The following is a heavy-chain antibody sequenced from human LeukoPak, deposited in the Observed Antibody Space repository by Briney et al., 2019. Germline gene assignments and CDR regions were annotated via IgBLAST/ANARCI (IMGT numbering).Heavy chain of an antibody. V-gene: IGHV4-59*01. CDR1: GGSLSTYY. CDR2: IYYSGST. Sequence: SETLSLTCTVSGGSLSTYYWTWIRQPLGKGLDWIGYIYYSGSTNYNPSLKSRVTISVDTSKNQFSLDLSSVTAADTAVYYCARGDYDSSGYSYYFDYWGQGTLVTVSS. CDR3: ARGDYDSSGYSYYFDY. D-gene: IGHD3-22*01. J-gene: IGHJ4*02.